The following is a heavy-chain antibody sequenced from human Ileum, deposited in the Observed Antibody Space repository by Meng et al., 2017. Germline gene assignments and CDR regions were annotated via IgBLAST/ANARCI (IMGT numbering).Heavy chain of an antibody. D-gene: IGHD1-1*01. CDR2: INAGNGNI. J-gene: IGHJ4*02. CDR3: VRENDNWNYFDY. Sequence: QVQLVQSGTEVKKVGAAVKVSCTASGYTFRNYPLNWVRQAPGQRPEWMGWINAGNGNIKISQKFQGRITITSDTSATAYMELSSLRSEDTAVYFCVRENDNWNYFDYWGQGSLVTVSS. V-gene: IGHV1-3*01. CDR1: GYTFRNYP.